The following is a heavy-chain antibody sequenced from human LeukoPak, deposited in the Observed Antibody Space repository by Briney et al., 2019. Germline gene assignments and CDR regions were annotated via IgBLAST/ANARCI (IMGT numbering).Heavy chain of an antibody. D-gene: IGHD4-11*01. V-gene: IGHV4-34*01. CDR1: GGSFSGYY. Sequence: SETLSLTCAVYGGSFSGYYWSWIRQPPGKGLEWIGEINHSGSTNYNPSLKSRVTISVDTSKNQFSLKLSSVTAVDTAVYYCARWRRTVTKNYYYYYGMDVWGQGTTVTVSS. CDR2: INHSGST. CDR3: ARWRRTVTKNYYYYYGMDV. J-gene: IGHJ6*02.